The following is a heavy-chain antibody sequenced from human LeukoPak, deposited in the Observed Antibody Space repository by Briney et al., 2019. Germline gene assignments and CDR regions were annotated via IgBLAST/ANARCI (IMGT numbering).Heavy chain of an antibody. Sequence: GGSLRLSCAASGFTFSSYWMSWVRQAPGKGLEWVANIKQDGSEKYYVDSVKGRFTISRDNAKNSLSLQMNSLRAEDTAIYYCARDNYSGSRYFDHWGQGTLVTVSS. CDR2: IKQDGSEK. D-gene: IGHD1-26*01. V-gene: IGHV3-7*01. CDR3: ARDNYSGSRYFDH. CDR1: GFTFSSYW. J-gene: IGHJ4*02.